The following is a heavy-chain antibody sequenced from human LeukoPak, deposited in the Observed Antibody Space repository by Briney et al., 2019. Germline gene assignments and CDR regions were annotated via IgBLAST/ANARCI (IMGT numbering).Heavy chain of an antibody. D-gene: IGHD6-13*01. Sequence: LETLSLTCAVYGGSFSGYYWSWIRQPPGKGLEWIGEINHSGSTNYNPSLKSRVTISVDTSKNQFSLKLSSVTAADTAVYYCARSRGQQLGRGFDYWGQGTLVTVSS. J-gene: IGHJ4*02. V-gene: IGHV4-34*01. CDR1: GGSFSGYY. CDR2: INHSGST. CDR3: ARSRGQQLGRGFDY.